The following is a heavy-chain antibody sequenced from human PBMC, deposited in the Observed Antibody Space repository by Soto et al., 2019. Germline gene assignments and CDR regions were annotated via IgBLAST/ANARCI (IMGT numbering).Heavy chain of an antibody. V-gene: IGHV4-31*03. J-gene: IGHJ4*02. Sequence: PSETLSLTCTVSGGSISSGGYYWSWIRQHPGKGLEWIGYIYYSGSTYYNPSLKSRVTISVDTSKNQFSLKLSSVTAADTAVYYCASQVAVAATVDYWGQRTPVTVSS. CDR3: ASQVAVAATVDY. CDR2: IYYSGST. CDR1: GGSISSGGYY. D-gene: IGHD2-15*01.